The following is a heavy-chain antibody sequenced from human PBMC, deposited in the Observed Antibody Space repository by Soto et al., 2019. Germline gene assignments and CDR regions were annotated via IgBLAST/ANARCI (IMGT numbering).Heavy chain of an antibody. V-gene: IGHV3-33*01. CDR2: IWSDGSNK. Sequence: QVQLVESGGGVVQPGRSLRLSCAASGFTFSVYGMHWVRQAPGKGLEWVAVIWSDGSNKYYADSVKGRFTISRDNSKNTLHLQMNSLRAEDTAVYYCARGIYSYGYYFDYWGQGTLATVSS. D-gene: IGHD5-18*01. J-gene: IGHJ4*02. CDR3: ARGIYSYGYYFDY. CDR1: GFTFSVYG.